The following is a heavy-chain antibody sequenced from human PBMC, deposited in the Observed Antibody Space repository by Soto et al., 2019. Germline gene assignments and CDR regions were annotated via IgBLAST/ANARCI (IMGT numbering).Heavy chain of an antibody. Sequence: GSSVKVSCKASGGTFSDYTINWVRQAPGQRLGWMGGIIPIFDTANYAEKFQGRVTITADESTSTSFMEVSSLRSEDTAVYYCARNGTLTGYSYGMDVWGQGTMVTVSS. CDR2: IIPIFDTA. V-gene: IGHV1-69*13. CDR1: GGTFSDYT. D-gene: IGHD1-1*01. CDR3: ARNGTLTGYSYGMDV. J-gene: IGHJ6*02.